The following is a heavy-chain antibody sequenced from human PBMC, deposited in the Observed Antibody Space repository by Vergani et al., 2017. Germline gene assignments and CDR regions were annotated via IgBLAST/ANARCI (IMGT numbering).Heavy chain of an antibody. CDR2: INHSGST. D-gene: IGHD4-23*01. Sequence: QVQLQQWGAGLLKPSETLSLTCAVYGGSFSGYYWSWIRQPPGKGLEWIGEINHSGSTNYNPSLKSRVTISVDTSKNQFSLKLSSVTAADTAVYYCAGNYYGGNSFLRWGQGTLVTVSS. V-gene: IGHV4-34*01. CDR1: GGSFSGYY. CDR3: AGNYYGGNSFLR. J-gene: IGHJ4*02.